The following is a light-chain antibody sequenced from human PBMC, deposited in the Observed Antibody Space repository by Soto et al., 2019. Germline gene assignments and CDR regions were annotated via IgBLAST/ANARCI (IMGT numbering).Light chain of an antibody. V-gene: IGKV3-20*01. CDR2: GAS. CDR3: QQYGSSPPWT. Sequence: EIVLTQSPGTLSLSPGERATLSCRASQCVSSSYLAWYQQNPGQAPRLLIYGASSRATGIPDRFSGSGSGTDFTLTISRLEPEDFAVYYCQQYGSSPPWTFGQGTKVDIK. CDR1: QCVSSSY. J-gene: IGKJ1*01.